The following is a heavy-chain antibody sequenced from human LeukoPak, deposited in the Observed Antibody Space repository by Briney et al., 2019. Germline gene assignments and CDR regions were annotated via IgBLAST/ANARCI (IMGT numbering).Heavy chain of an antibody. CDR3: ARGPGGSYYTKYFQH. J-gene: IGHJ1*01. CDR2: INHSGST. V-gene: IGHV4-34*01. CDR1: GGSFSGYY. Sequence: SETLSLTCAVYGGSFSGYYWSWIRQPPGKGLEWIGEINHSGSTNYNPSLKSRVTISVDTSKNQFPLKLSSVTAADTAVYYCARGPGGSYYTKYFQHWGQGTLVTVSS. D-gene: IGHD1-26*01.